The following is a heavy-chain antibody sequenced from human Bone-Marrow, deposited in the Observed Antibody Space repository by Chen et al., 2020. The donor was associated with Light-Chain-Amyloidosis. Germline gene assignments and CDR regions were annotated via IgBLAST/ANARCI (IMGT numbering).Heavy chain of an antibody. CDR3: ARRRDGYNFDY. CDR1: GYTFPNYW. D-gene: IGHD5-12*01. V-gene: IGHV5-51*01. CDR2: IYPDDSDA. Sequence: EVQLEQSGPEVKKPGESLKISCKGSGYTFPNYWIGWVRQMPGKGLEWMGVIYPDDSDARYSPSFEGQVIISADKSITTAYPQWRSLKASDTAMYYCARRRDGYNFDYWGQGTLVTVSS. J-gene: IGHJ4*02.